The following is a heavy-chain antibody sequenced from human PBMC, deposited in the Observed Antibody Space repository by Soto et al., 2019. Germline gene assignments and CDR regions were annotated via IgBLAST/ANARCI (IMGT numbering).Heavy chain of an antibody. CDR1: GFTFSSYD. Sequence: EVDLVESGGGLVQPGGSLRLSCAASGFTFSSYDMHWVRQATGKGLEWVSAIDIGCNTFYPGSVQGRFTISRENGKNSLYLQMNNLRAGDTAVYYCAREGERGSGDSVDALDIWGPGTLVTVSS. CDR2: IDIGCNT. J-gene: IGHJ3*02. CDR3: AREGERGSGDSVDALDI. D-gene: IGHD1-1*01. V-gene: IGHV3-13*01.